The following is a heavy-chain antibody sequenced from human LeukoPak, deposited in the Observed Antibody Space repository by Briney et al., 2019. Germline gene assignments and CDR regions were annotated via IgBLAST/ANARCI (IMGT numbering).Heavy chain of an antibody. CDR2: ISSSSYI. CDR1: GFTFSSYS. CDR3: ARIPRIVGASPPDY. J-gene: IGHJ4*02. Sequence: GESLKISCAASGFTFSSYSMNWVRQAPGKGLEWVSSISSSSYIYYADSVKGRFTISRDNAKNSLYLQMNSLRAEDTAVYYCARIPRIVGASPPDYWGQGTLVTVSS. D-gene: IGHD1-26*01. V-gene: IGHV3-21*01.